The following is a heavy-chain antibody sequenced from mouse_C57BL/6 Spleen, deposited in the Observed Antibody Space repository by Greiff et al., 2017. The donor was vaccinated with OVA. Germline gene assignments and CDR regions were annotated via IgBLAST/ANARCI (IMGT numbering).Heavy chain of an antibody. J-gene: IGHJ4*01. V-gene: IGHV14-3*01. Sequence: VQLQQSVAELVRPGASVKLSCTASGFTIKNTYMHWVKQRPEQGLEWIGRIDPANGNTKYAPKFQGKATITADTSSNTAYLQLSSLTSEDTAIYYCASGDEYEAGDYWGQGTTVTVAS. D-gene: IGHD2-4*01. CDR1: GFTIKNTY. CDR2: IDPANGNT. CDR3: ASGDEYEAGDY.